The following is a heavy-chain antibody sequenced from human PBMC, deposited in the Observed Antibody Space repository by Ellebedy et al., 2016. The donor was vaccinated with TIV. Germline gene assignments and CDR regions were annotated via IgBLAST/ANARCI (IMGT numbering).Heavy chain of an antibody. CDR2: VYYTGCT. CDR3: AREGSLTLDY. D-gene: IGHD4-23*01. J-gene: IGHJ4*02. V-gene: IGHV4-59*01. Sequence: SETLSLXXTVSRGAITSYSWHWIRQPPGGGLEWVGYVYYTGCTSYNPSLASRVTISIDTSKKRFSLKLTSVTAADAAVYYCAREGSLTLDYWGQGTQVTVSS. CDR1: RGAITSYS.